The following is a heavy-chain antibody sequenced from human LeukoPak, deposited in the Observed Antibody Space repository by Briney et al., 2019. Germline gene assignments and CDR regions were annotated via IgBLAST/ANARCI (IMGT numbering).Heavy chain of an antibody. CDR2: IYYSGST. CDR3: ATGKGTTVTYYYYGMDV. D-gene: IGHD4-17*01. Sequence: SETLSLTCTVSRGSISSYHWSWIRQPPGKGLEWIGDIYYSGSTNYNPSLKSRVTISVDTSNNQFSLKVSFVTAADTAVYYCATGKGTTVTYYYYGMDVWGQGTTVTVSS. CDR1: RGSISSYH. V-gene: IGHV4-59*01. J-gene: IGHJ6*02.